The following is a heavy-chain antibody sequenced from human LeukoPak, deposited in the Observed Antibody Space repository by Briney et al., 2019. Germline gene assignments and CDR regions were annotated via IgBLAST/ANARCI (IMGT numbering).Heavy chain of an antibody. CDR3: ARANYYDSSAQSAFDI. D-gene: IGHD3-22*01. Sequence: GASVKVSCKASGYTFTGYYMHWVRQAPGQGLDWMGWINPNSGGTNYAQKFQGRVTMTRDTSISTAYMEPSRLRSDDTAVYDCARANYYDSSAQSAFDIWGQGTMVTVSS. CDR2: INPNSGGT. CDR1: GYTFTGYY. J-gene: IGHJ3*02. V-gene: IGHV1-2*02.